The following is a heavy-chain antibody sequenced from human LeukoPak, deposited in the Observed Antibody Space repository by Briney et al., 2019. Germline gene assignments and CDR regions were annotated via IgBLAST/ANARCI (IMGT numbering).Heavy chain of an antibody. D-gene: IGHD3-10*01. V-gene: IGHV3-30*03. CDR2: ISYDGSNK. Sequence: GGSLRLSCAASGFTFSSYGMHWVRQAPGKGLEWVAVISYDGSNKYYADSVKGRFTISRDNSKNTLYLQLNSLRADDTAVYYCARVGSNDAFDIWGQGTMVTVSS. CDR1: GFTFSSYG. CDR3: ARVGSNDAFDI. J-gene: IGHJ3*02.